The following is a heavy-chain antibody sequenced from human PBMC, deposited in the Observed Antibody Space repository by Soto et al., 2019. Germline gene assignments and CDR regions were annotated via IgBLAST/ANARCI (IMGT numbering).Heavy chain of an antibody. CDR3: TKDTHSPSGYFEAFDV. D-gene: IGHD3-22*01. Sequence: DAPLVESGGGLVQPGKSLRISCLASGFTFDDHTMHWVRQAPGRGLAWVSCISWNSGIIGYAESVKGRFTISRDNANNSLYLRMDSLRPEDTADYYCTKDTHSPSGYFEAFDVWGQGTKVTVSS. CDR2: ISWNSGII. J-gene: IGHJ3*01. CDR1: GFTFDDHT. V-gene: IGHV3-9*01.